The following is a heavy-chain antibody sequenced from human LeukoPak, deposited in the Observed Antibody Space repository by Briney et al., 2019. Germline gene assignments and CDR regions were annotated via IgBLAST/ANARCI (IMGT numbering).Heavy chain of an antibody. CDR1: GGSISSYY. Sequence: SETLSLTCSVSGGSISSYYWSWIRQPPGQGLVGSGYIYYSGSTNYNPPLKTRVTISVDPPKNPFSLRLSSVTAADTAVYYCARGHLIEAAGTPEYGYWGQGTLVTVSS. J-gene: IGHJ4*02. V-gene: IGHV4-59*01. D-gene: IGHD6-13*01. CDR3: ARGHLIEAAGTPEYGY. CDR2: IYYSGST.